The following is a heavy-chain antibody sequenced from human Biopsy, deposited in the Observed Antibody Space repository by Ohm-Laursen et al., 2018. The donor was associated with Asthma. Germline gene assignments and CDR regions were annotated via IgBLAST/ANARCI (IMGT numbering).Heavy chain of an antibody. J-gene: IGHJ4*02. V-gene: IGHV3-23*01. CDR1: GFTFSSYA. CDR3: ARGGYCSGVTCFPFDR. CDR2: ISDGGHST. D-gene: IGHD6-19*01. Sequence: SLRLSCSASGFTFSSYAMSWVRQAPGKGLEWVAVISDGGHSTNYADSVRGRFTVSRDDSRDTLYLHLNSLTAEDTAVYFCARGGYCSGVTCFPFDRWGQGTRVSVSS.